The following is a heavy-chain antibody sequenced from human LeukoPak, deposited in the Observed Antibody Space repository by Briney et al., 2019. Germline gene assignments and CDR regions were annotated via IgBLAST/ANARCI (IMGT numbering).Heavy chain of an antibody. CDR3: AREGPGGSGCHDY. Sequence: SETLSLTCTVSGYSISSGYYWGWIRQPPGKGLEWIGSIYHSGSTYYNPSLKSRVTISVDTSKNQFSLKLSSVTAADTAVYYCAREGPGGSGCHDYWGQGTLVTVSS. J-gene: IGHJ4*02. V-gene: IGHV4-38-2*02. D-gene: IGHD2-15*01. CDR2: IYHSGST. CDR1: GYSISSGYY.